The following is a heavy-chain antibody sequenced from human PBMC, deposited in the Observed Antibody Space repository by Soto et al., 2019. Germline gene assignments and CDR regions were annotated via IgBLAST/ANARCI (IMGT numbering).Heavy chain of an antibody. CDR1: GFTFSSYS. Sequence: PGGSLRLSCAASGFTFSSYSMNWVRQAPGKGLEWVSSISSSSSYIYYADSVKGRFTISRDNAKNSLYLQMNSLRAEDTAVYYCARELDPVAAAVNWFDPWGQGTLVTVSS. CDR2: ISSSSSYI. CDR3: ARELDPVAAAVNWFDP. V-gene: IGHV3-21*01. J-gene: IGHJ5*02. D-gene: IGHD6-13*01.